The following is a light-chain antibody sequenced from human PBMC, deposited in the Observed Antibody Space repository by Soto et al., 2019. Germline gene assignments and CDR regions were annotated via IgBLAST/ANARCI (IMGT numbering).Light chain of an antibody. Sequence: DIQMTQSPSTLSASVGDRVTITCRASQSISDWLAWYQQKPGKAPKLLIYKASTLDSGVPSRFSGGGSGTEFTLTINSLQPDDFATYYCQQYNSYPWTFGQGAKVEI. CDR3: QQYNSYPWT. J-gene: IGKJ1*01. CDR1: QSISDW. CDR2: KAS. V-gene: IGKV1-5*03.